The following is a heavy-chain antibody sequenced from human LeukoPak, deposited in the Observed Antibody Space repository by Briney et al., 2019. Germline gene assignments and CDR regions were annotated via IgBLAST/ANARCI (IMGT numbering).Heavy chain of an antibody. V-gene: IGHV4-39*01. CDR3: LATYYFDY. J-gene: IGHJ4*02. CDR2: IYFSGSA. Sequence: SETLSLTCTVSGGSISSSSYYWGWIRQPPGKGLEWIGSIYFSGSAYYTPSLKSRVTMSVDMSKNHFSLKLSSVTAADTAMYYCLATYYFDYWGQGTLVTVSS. CDR1: GGSISSSSYY.